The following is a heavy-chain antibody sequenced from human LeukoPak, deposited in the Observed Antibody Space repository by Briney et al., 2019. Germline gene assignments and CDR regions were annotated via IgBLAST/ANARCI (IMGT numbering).Heavy chain of an antibody. CDR3: AKGIDYGGNGGSLDY. CDR1: GFTFSSYG. J-gene: IGHJ4*02. CDR2: IRYDGSNK. Sequence: GGSLRLSCAASGFTFSSYGMHWVRQAPGKGLEWVAFIRYDGSNKYYADSVKGRFTISRDNSKNTLYLQMNSLRAEDTAAYYCAKGIDYGGNGGSLDYWGQGTLVTVSS. D-gene: IGHD4-23*01. V-gene: IGHV3-30*02.